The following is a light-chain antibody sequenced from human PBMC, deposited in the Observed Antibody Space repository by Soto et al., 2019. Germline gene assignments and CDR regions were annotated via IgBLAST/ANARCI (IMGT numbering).Light chain of an antibody. CDR3: AVWDDRLNGHV. Sequence: QSVLTQPPSAYGTPGQRVTIYCYGSSSNMGSNTVHWFQQFPGTAPRLLISTNDQRPSGVPDRFIGSNSGTSASLAISGLQFEDEADYYCAVWDDRLNGHVFGTGTQLTVL. CDR2: TND. J-gene: IGLJ1*01. CDR1: SSNMGSNT. V-gene: IGLV1-44*01.